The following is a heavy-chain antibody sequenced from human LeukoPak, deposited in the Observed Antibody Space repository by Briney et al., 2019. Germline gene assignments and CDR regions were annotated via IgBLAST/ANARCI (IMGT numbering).Heavy chain of an antibody. CDR2: ISSSGSAK. V-gene: IGHV3-48*02. J-gene: IGHJ4*02. CDR1: GFTFRSTW. CDR3: ASGSGH. D-gene: IGHD2-2*03. Sequence: GGSLRLSCAGSGFTFRSTWMNWVRQAPGKGLEWVSHISSSGSAKYYADSVKGRFTISRDNAKNSLYLQMNSLRDEDTAVFYCASGSGHWGQGTLVTVSS.